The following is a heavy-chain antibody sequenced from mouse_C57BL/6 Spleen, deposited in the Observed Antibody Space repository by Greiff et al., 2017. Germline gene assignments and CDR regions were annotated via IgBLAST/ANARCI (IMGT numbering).Heavy chain of an antibody. CDR1: GYTFTSYW. Sequence: QVQLQQPGAELVRPGSSVKLSCKASGYTFTSYWMHWVKQRPIQGLEWIGNIDPSDSETHYNQKFKDKATLTVDKSSSTAYMQLSSLTSEDSAVYYCARFYYGSSRYWYFDVWGTGTTVTVSS. V-gene: IGHV1-52*01. J-gene: IGHJ1*03. CDR2: IDPSDSET. D-gene: IGHD1-1*01. CDR3: ARFYYGSSRYWYFDV.